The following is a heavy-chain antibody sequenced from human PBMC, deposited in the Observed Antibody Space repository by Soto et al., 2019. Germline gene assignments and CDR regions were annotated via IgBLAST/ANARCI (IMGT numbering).Heavy chain of an antibody. CDR1: GFTFSSYS. V-gene: IGHV3-21*01. J-gene: IGHJ6*02. CDR3: ARSWNYYYYYGMDV. Sequence: EVQLVESGGGLVKPGGSLRLSCAASGFTFSSYSMNWVRQAPGKGLEWVSSISSSSSYIYYADSVKGRFTISRDNAKNSLYRQMNSLRAEDTAVYYCARSWNYYYYYGMDVWGQGTTVTVSS. CDR2: ISSSSSYI. D-gene: IGHD3-3*01.